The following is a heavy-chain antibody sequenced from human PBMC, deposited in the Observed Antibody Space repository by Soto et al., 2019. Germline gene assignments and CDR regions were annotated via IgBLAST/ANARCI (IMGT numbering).Heavy chain of an antibody. CDR3: ARGGRCSAGSCYGSKWFDP. V-gene: IGHV4-38-2*01. Sequence: PSETLSLTCAVSGYSISSGYYWGWIRQPPGKGLEWIGSIYHSGSTYYNPSLKSRVTISVDTSKNQFSLKLSSVTAADTAVYYCARGGRCSAGSCYGSKWFDPWGQGTLVTVSS. CDR2: IYHSGST. D-gene: IGHD2-15*01. CDR1: GYSISSGYY. J-gene: IGHJ5*02.